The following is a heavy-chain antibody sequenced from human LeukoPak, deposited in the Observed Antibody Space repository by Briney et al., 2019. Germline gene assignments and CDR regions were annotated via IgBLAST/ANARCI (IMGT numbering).Heavy chain of an antibody. D-gene: IGHD3-10*01. CDR2: INPTAGST. V-gene: IGHV1-46*01. CDR1: GYTFTSFY. Sequence: ASVKVSCKASGYTFTSFYMHWVRQAPGQGLEWMGIINPTAGSTSYAQKFQGRVTMTRDTSTSTVYMELSSLRSEDTAVYYCARDSGNKGSPARGVIETHWYFDLWGRGTLVTVSS. CDR3: ARDSGNKGSPARGVIETHWYFDL. J-gene: IGHJ2*01.